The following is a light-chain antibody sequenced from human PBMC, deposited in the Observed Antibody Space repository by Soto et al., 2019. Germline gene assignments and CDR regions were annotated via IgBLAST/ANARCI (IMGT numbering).Light chain of an antibody. V-gene: IGLV2-14*01. J-gene: IGLJ1*01. CDR3: SSYTSSSIEYV. Sequence: QSALTQPASMSGSPGQSITISCTGTSSDVGGYNYVSWYQQHPGKAPKLMIYEVSNRPSGVSNRFSGSKSGNTASLTISGLQAEDEADYYCSSYTSSSIEYVFGTGTKLTVL. CDR1: SSDVGGYNY. CDR2: EVS.